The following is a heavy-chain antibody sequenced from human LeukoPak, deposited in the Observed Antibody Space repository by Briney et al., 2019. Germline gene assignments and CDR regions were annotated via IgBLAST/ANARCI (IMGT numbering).Heavy chain of an antibody. V-gene: IGHV3-33*01. D-gene: IGHD2-2*01. Sequence: GGSLRLSCAASGFTFSSYGMHWVRQAPGKGLGWVALIWYDGSIEYYADSVKGRFTISRDNSKNTLYLQMNSLRAEDTAVYYCARSMAYHDYWGQGTLVTVSS. CDR1: GFTFSSYG. CDR3: ARSMAYHDY. CDR2: IWYDGSIE. J-gene: IGHJ4*02.